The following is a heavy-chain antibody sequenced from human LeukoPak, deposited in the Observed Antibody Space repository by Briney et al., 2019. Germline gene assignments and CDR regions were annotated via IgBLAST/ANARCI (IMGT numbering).Heavy chain of an antibody. V-gene: IGHV4-34*01. CDR2: INHSGST. CDR1: GGSFSGYY. J-gene: IGHJ5*02. CDR3: ARGQELLWFGEPSRFDP. Sequence: SETLSLTCAVYGGSFSGYYWSWIRQPPGKGLEWIGEINHSGSTNYNPSLKSRVTISVDTSKNQFSLKLSSVTAADTAVYYCARGQELLWFGEPSRFDPWGQGTLVTVSS. D-gene: IGHD3-10*01.